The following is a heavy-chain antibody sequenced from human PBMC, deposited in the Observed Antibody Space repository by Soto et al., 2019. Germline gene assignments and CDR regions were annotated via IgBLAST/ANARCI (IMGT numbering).Heavy chain of an antibody. CDR3: TTVRLWYYDSSGYSS. CDR1: GFTFSNAW. Sequence: GGSLRLSCAASGFTFSNAWMNWVRQAPGKGLEWVGRIKSKTDGGITDYAAPVKGRFTISRDDSKNTLYLQMNSLKTEDTAVYYCTTVRLWYYDSSGYSSWGQGTLVTVSS. CDR2: IKSKTDGGIT. J-gene: IGHJ5*02. V-gene: IGHV3-15*07. D-gene: IGHD3-22*01.